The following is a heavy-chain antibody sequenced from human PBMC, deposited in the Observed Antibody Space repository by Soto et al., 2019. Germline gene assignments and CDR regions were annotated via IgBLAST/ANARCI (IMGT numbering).Heavy chain of an antibody. D-gene: IGHD3-3*01. J-gene: IGHJ5*02. CDR1: GFTFSSYS. CDR2: ISSSSSYI. Sequence: LRLSFAASGFTFSSYSMNWVRQAPWKVLEWVSSISSSSSYIYYADSVKGRFTISRDNAKNSLYLQMNSLRAEDTAVYYCERDRIQVLEWLLGGWFDPWGKGALVTVSP. V-gene: IGHV3-21*01. CDR3: ERDRIQVLEWLLGGWFDP.